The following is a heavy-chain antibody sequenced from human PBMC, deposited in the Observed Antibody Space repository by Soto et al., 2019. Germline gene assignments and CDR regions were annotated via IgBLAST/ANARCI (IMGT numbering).Heavy chain of an antibody. CDR3: TTRPFYGDPTH. J-gene: IGHJ4*02. CDR1: GFTFSNAW. V-gene: IGHV3-15*01. D-gene: IGHD4-17*01. Sequence: EVQLVESGGGLVKPGGSLRLSRAASGFTFSNAWMSWVRQAPGKGLEWVGRIKSKTGVGATDYAAPVKGRFTISRDDSKNTLYLHMNSLKTEDTAVYYCTTRPFYGDPTHWGQGTLVTVSS. CDR2: IKSKTGVGAT.